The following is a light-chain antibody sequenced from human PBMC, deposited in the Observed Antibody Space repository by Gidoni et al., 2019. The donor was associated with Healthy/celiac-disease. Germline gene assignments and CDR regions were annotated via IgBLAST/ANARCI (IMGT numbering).Light chain of an antibody. V-gene: IGKV4-1*01. J-gene: IGKJ2*01. CDR1: QSVLYSSNNKNY. CDR3: QQYYSTLPYT. Sequence: DIVMTQSPDSLAVSLGERATINCKSSQSVLYSSNNKNYLAWYQQNPGQPPKLRISCESTRESGVPDRFSGSGSGTDFTLTISSMQAEDVAVYYCQQYYSTLPYTFGQGTKLEIK. CDR2: CES.